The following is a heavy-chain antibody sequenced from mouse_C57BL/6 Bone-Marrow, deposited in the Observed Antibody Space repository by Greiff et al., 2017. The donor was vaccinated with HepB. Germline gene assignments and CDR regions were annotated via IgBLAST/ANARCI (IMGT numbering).Heavy chain of an antibody. D-gene: IGHD1-1*02. V-gene: IGHV3-6*01. CDR3: ARSHGGGFAY. CDR2: ISYDGSN. J-gene: IGHJ3*01. Sequence: EVKLQESGPGLVKPSQSLSLTCSVTGYSITSGYYWNWIRQFPGNKLEWMGYISYDGSNNYNPSLKNRISITRDTSKNQFFLKLNSVTTEDTATYYCARSHGGGFAYWGQGTLVTVSA. CDR1: GYSITSGYY.